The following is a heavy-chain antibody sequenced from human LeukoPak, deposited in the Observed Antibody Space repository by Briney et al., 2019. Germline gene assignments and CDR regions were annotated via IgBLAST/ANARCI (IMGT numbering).Heavy chain of an antibody. CDR1: GFPVNKYE. D-gene: IGHD2-15*01. Sequence: HPGGSLRLSCAASGFPVNKYEIHWVRQAPGKGLEWTSYVDAGATSTNYADSVWGRFTLSRDNAQNSVHLQMSSLRDEDTAVYYCVRGRLLRSMKYFDSWGQGVQVTVSS. J-gene: IGHJ4*02. CDR2: VDAGATST. CDR3: VRGRLLRSMKYFDS. V-gene: IGHV3-48*03.